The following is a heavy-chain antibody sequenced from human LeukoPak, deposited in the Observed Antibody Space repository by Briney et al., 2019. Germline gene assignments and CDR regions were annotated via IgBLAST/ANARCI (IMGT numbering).Heavy chain of an antibody. V-gene: IGHV1-18*01. Sequence: ASVKVSCKASGYTFTSYGISWVRQAPGQGLEWMGWISAYNGNTNYAQKLQGRVPMTTDTSTNTAYMELRSLRSDDTAVYYCARDHSSGYYYSGDYWGQGTLVTVSS. J-gene: IGHJ4*02. D-gene: IGHD3-22*01. CDR3: ARDHSSGYYYSGDY. CDR2: ISAYNGNT. CDR1: GYTFTSYG.